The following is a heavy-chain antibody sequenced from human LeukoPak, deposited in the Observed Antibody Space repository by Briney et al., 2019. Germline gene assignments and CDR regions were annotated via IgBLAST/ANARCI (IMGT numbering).Heavy chain of an antibody. CDR2: IYYSGST. CDR1: GGSISSSSYY. V-gene: IGHV4-39*01. J-gene: IGHJ4*02. CDR3: ARVPKHDFWSCPADY. Sequence: PSETLSLTCTVSGGSISSSSYYWGWIRQPPGKGLEWIGSIYYSGSTYYNPSLKSRVTISVDTSKNQFSLKLSSVTAADTAVYYCARVPKHDFWSCPADYWGQGTLVTVSS. D-gene: IGHD3-3*01.